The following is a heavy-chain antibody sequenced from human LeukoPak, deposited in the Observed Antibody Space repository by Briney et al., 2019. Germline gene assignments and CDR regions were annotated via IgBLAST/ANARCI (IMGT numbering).Heavy chain of an antibody. D-gene: IGHD1-26*01. J-gene: IGHJ5*02. Sequence: PSETLSLTXAVSGYSITSGYYWGWIRPSPGKGLEWIGSIYHRGTTYYNPSLKRRVTISLDTSKNQFSLTLTSVTAADTAVYYCARLVGGARSGMNWFDPWGQGTLVTVSS. CDR2: IYHRGTT. V-gene: IGHV4-38-2*01. CDR3: ARLVGGARSGMNWFDP. CDR1: GYSITSGYY.